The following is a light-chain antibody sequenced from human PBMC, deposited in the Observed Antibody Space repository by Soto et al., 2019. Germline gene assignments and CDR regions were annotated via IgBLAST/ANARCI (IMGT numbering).Light chain of an antibody. CDR2: GNS. CDR1: NSNIGAGYD. Sequence: QSVLTQPPSVSFAPGQRVTMSCTGSNSNIGAGYDVHWYQQPPGTAPKLLIHGNSYRPSGVPDRFSGSKSGTSASLAITGLQAEDEADYYCQSYDNSLKTYVFGSGTKVTVL. J-gene: IGLJ1*01. V-gene: IGLV1-40*01. CDR3: QSYDNSLKTYV.